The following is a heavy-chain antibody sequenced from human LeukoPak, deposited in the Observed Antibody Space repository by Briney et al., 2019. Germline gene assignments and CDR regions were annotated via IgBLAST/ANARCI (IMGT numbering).Heavy chain of an antibody. J-gene: IGHJ5*02. CDR1: GFTFSSFS. V-gene: IGHV3-21*01. CDR2: ITSRSNYI. CDR3: ARVSYWFDP. Sequence: PGGSLRLSCAASGFTFSSFSMNWVRQAPGKGLEWVSSITSRSNYISYADSVKGRFTIYRDNAKNSLYLQMNSLRAEDTAVYYCARVSYWFDPWGQGTLVSVSS.